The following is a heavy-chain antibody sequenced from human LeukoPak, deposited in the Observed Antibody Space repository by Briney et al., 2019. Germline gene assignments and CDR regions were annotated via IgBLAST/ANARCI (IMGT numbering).Heavy chain of an antibody. V-gene: IGHV4-4*07. Sequence: SETLSLTCTVSGGSINSYYWSWVRQPAGRGLEWIGRIYKNGDTGSTNYNPSLKSRVTMSVDTSKNQFSLKLTSVTAADTAVYYCASSLSLLAFDIWGQGTMVTVSS. CDR3: ASSLSLLAFDI. CDR2: IYKNGDTGST. J-gene: IGHJ3*02. D-gene: IGHD2/OR15-2a*01. CDR1: GGSINSYY.